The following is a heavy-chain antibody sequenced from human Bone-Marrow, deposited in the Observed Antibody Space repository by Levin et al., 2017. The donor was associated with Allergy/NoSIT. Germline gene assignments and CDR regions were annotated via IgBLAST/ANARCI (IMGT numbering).Heavy chain of an antibody. J-gene: IGHJ4*02. V-gene: IGHV3-15*01. CDR2: IKTTTDGGTT. D-gene: IGHD3-10*01. Sequence: SCTASGFTFTNAWMSWVRQAPGKGLEWVGHIKTTTDGGTTDYAASLNGRFTISRDDSQNTVYVQMNSLKTEDTAVYYCTTADIVGASPHWGQGTLVRVSS. CDR1: GFTFTNAW. CDR3: TTADIVGASPH.